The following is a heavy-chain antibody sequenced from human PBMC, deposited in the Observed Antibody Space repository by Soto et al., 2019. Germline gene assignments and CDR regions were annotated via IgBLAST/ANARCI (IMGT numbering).Heavy chain of an antibody. CDR2: LSYLGTT. V-gene: IGHV4-39*01. D-gene: IGHD6-19*01. CDR3: ATGRSDSGWYEEHF. CDR1: NDSIRSGTYY. Sequence: SETLSLTCTVSNDSIRSGTYYWAWIRQPPGRGLEWIGSLSYLGTTDYNPSLKSRVTISKDASKNQFSLKLTSMTAADTAVYYCATGRSDSGWYEEHFWGQGPLVTVSS. J-gene: IGHJ4*02.